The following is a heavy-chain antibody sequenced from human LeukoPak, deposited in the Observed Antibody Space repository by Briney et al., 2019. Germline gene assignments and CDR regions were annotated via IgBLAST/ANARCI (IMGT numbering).Heavy chain of an antibody. V-gene: IGHV1-46*01. CDR2: INPSGGST. CDR3: AREGSSSWYDPDAFDI. J-gene: IGHJ3*02. D-gene: IGHD6-13*01. Sequence: GASVKVSCKASGYTFTSYYMHWVRQVPGQGLEWMGIINPSGGSTSYAQKFQGRVTMTRDTSTSTVYMELSSLRSEDTAVYYCAREGSSSWYDPDAFDIWGQGTMVTVSS. CDR1: GYTFTSYY.